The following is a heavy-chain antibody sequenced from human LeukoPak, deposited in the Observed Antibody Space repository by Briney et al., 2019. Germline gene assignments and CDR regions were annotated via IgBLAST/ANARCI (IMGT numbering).Heavy chain of an antibody. CDR1: GYTFSSFT. Sequence: ASVTASCKASGYTFSSFTMHWLRQAPGQRSEGMGWISAGNGNTKYAQRCQGRVTITRDTSASTAYMELTSLRSGDTAVYYCARGGTDYDYVWGSFHFDYWGQGTLVTVSS. V-gene: IGHV1-3*01. J-gene: IGHJ4*02. D-gene: IGHD3-16*01. CDR2: ISAGNGNT. CDR3: ARGGTDYDYVWGSFHFDY.